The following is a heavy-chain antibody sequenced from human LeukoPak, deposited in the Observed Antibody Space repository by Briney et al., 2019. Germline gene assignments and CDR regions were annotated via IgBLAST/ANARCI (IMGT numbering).Heavy chain of an antibody. CDR2: IYPGDSDA. CDR3: AGHRYPHTEFDF. V-gene: IGHV5-51*01. Sequence: GESLKISCKGSGYTFTTYWIGWVRQMPGKGLEWMGIIYPGDSDARYSPSFEGQVTISADKSINTAYLQWSSLTASDTAMYYCAGHRYPHTEFDFWGQGTLVTVSS. J-gene: IGHJ4*02. D-gene: IGHD3-9*01. CDR1: GYTFTTYW.